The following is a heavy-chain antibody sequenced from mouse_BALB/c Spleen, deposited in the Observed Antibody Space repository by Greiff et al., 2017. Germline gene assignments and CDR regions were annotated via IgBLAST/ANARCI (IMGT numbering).Heavy chain of an antibody. Sequence: QVQLQQSGAELVRPGTSVKVSCKASGYAFTNYLIEWVKQRPGQGLEWIGVINPGSGGTNYNEKFKGKATLTADKSSSTAYMQLSSLTSDDSAVYFCARAGDYGSPSYYYAMDYWGQGTSVTVSS. D-gene: IGHD1-1*01. V-gene: IGHV1-54*01. CDR2: INPGSGGT. CDR3: ARAGDYGSPSYYYAMDY. CDR1: GYAFTNYL. J-gene: IGHJ4*01.